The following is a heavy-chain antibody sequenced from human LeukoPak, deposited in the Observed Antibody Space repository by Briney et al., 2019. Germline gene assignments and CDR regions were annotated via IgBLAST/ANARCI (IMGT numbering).Heavy chain of an antibody. V-gene: IGHV3-23*01. CDR2: MSGSGGST. CDR3: AKWGCSGSDCYPFDY. D-gene: IGHD2-21*02. J-gene: IGHJ4*02. CDR1: GFTFSDYY. Sequence: GGSLRLSCAASGFTFSDYYMSWIRQAPGKGLEWVSAMSGSGGSTYYADSVKGRFTISRDNSKNTLYLQMNSLRAEDTAVYYCAKWGCSGSDCYPFDYWGQGTLVTVSS.